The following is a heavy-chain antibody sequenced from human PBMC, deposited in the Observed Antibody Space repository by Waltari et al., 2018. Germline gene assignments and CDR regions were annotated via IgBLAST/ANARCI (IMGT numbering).Heavy chain of an antibody. J-gene: IGHJ4*02. CDR2: ISSSSSYI. Sequence: EVQLVESGGGLVKPGGSLRLSCAASGFTFSSYSMNWVRQAPGKGLEWVSSISSSSSYIYYADSVKGRFTISRDNAKNSLYLQMNSLRAEDTAVYYCASVMVQGKPHDYWGQGTLVPVSS. CDR1: GFTFSSYS. CDR3: ASVMVQGKPHDY. D-gene: IGHD3-10*01. V-gene: IGHV3-21*01.